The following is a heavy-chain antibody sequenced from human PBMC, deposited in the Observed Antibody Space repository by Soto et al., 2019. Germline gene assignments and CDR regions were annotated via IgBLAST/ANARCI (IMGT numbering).Heavy chain of an antibody. Sequence: QVQVVQSGVEVRRPGSSVKVSCKASGDTFKNCVISWVRQAPGQGLEWMGGIIPLFGTTDFAQRCQGRLTITTDESTTTAYMELSRLRSEDTATYYCEAELSFGKLSVVWGQATTVIVSS. CDR3: EAELSFGKLSVV. D-gene: IGHD3-10*01. V-gene: IGHV1-69*01. CDR1: GDTFKNCV. CDR2: IIPLFGTT. J-gene: IGHJ6*02.